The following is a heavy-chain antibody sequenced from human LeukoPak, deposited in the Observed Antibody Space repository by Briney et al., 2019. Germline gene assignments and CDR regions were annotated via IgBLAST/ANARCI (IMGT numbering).Heavy chain of an antibody. D-gene: IGHD3-22*01. Sequence: GGSLRLSCAASGFTFSSYWMHWVRQAPGKGLVWVSAISGSGGSTYYADSVKGRFTISRDNSKNTLYLQRNILRAEDTAGYYVAKAFSITMIVVVITPFDYWGQGTLVTVSS. CDR1: GFTFSSYW. J-gene: IGHJ4*02. CDR3: AKAFSITMIVVVITPFDY. V-gene: IGHV3-23*01. CDR2: ISGSGGST.